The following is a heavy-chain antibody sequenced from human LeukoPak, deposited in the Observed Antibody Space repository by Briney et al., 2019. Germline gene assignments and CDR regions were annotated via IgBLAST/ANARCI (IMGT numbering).Heavy chain of an antibody. J-gene: IGHJ4*02. CDR3: ARLSGSYFDY. V-gene: IGHV4-31*03. CDR2: TYYSGST. D-gene: IGHD1-26*01. Sequence: SETLSLTCTVSGGSISSGGYYWSWIRQHPGKGLEWIGYTYYSGSTYYNPSLKSRVTISVDTSKNQFSLKLSSVTAADTAVYYCARLSGSYFDYWGQGTLVTVSS. CDR1: GGSISSGGYY.